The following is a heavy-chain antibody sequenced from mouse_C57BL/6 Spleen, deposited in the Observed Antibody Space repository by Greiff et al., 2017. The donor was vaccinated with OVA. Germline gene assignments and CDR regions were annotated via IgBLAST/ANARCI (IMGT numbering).Heavy chain of an antibody. CDR3: ARSVYSNYGGRYFDV. CDR1: GYTFTDYY. J-gene: IGHJ1*03. V-gene: IGHV1-26*01. Sequence: VHLQQSGPELVKPGASVKISCKASGYTFTDYYMNWVKQSHGKSLEWIGDINPNNGGTSYNQKFKGKATLTVDKSSSTAYMELRSLTSEDSAVYYCARSVYSNYGGRYFDVWGTGTTVTVSS. CDR2: INPNNGGT. D-gene: IGHD2-5*01.